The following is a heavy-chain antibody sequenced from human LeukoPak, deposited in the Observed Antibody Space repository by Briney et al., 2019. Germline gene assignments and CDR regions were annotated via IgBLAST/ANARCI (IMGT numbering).Heavy chain of an antibody. CDR1: GFTVRSNY. Sequence: GGSLRLSCAASGFTVRSNYMSWVRQAPGKGLEWVSVVYSGGSTSYADSVKGRFTISRDTSETTLYLHMNSLRVEDTAVYYCARESSGFWSGYPDYWGQGTLVTVSS. CDR2: VYSGGST. CDR3: ARESSGFWSGYPDY. D-gene: IGHD3-3*01. J-gene: IGHJ4*02. V-gene: IGHV3-53*01.